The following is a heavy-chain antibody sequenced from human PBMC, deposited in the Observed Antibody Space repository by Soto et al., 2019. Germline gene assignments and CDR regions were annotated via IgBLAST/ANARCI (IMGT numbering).Heavy chain of an antibody. Sequence: QITLKESGPTLVKPTQTLTLTCTFSGFSLSTSGVGVGWIRQPPGKALEWLALIYWDDDKRYSPSLKSRLTITKDTSKNQVVRTRANMDPVATATYYWAHRRGVDKAMVTGWFDPWGQGTLVTVSS. CDR2: IYWDDDK. CDR3: AHRRGVDKAMVTGWFDP. J-gene: IGHJ5*02. D-gene: IGHD5-18*01. CDR1: GFSLSTSGVG. V-gene: IGHV2-5*02.